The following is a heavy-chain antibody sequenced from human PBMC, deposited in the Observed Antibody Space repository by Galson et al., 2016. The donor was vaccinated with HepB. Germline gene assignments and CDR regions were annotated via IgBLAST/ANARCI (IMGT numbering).Heavy chain of an antibody. J-gene: IGHJ3*02. Sequence: TLSLTCIVSDDSISSGGSHWIWIRQHPGKGLEWIGFICYSGSTYYNPSLKSRVTMSVDKSRNHVSLRLISVTAADAAMYYCASYLVQSWAGSDAFDTWGLGTMVTVSS. CDR2: ICYSGST. V-gene: IGHV4-31*03. D-gene: IGHD6-13*01. CDR1: DDSISSGGSH. CDR3: ASYLVQSWAGSDAFDT.